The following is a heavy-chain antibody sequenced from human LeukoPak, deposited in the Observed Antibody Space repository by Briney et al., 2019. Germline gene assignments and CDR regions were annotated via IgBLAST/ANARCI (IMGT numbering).Heavy chain of an antibody. V-gene: IGHV4-59*12. CDR3: ARGLDCSSTSCFTAIDY. CDR1: GGSISSYY. CDR2: ISDIGSI. D-gene: IGHD2-2*02. J-gene: IGHJ4*02. Sequence: PSETLSLTCTVSGGSISSYYWSWIRQPPGKGLEWIAYISDIGSINYNPSLKSRVTISLDTSKNQFSLKLSSVTAADTAVYYCARGLDCSSTSCFTAIDYWGQGTLVTVSS.